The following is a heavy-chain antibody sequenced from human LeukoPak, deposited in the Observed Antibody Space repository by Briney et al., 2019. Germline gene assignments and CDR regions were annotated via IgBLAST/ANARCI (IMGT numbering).Heavy chain of an antibody. Sequence: PGGSLRLSCAASGFTFSSYWMHWVRQAPGKGLVWLSHINPDGNTTRYADSVKGRFTISRDSAKNSLYLQMNSLRAEDTAVYYCARVGSVFDWGQGTLVTVSS. CDR1: GFTFSSYW. CDR3: ARVGSVFD. D-gene: IGHD6-25*01. CDR2: INPDGNTT. V-gene: IGHV3-74*01. J-gene: IGHJ4*02.